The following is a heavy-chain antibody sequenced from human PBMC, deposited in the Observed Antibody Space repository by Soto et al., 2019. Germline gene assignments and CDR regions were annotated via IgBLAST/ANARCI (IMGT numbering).Heavy chain of an antibody. CDR3: VRVTTMVRGVIDDWFDP. J-gene: IGHJ5*02. Sequence: QVPLVQSGAEVKKPGSSVTVSCKASGGTFSSYAIHWVRQAPGQGLEWMGGIIPMYGPAKYAQRFQGRVTITADESTTTVYMELTSLTSQDTAVYYCVRVTTMVRGVIDDWFDPWGHGTLVTASS. CDR1: GGTFSSYA. D-gene: IGHD3-10*01. V-gene: IGHV1-69*01. CDR2: IIPMYGPA.